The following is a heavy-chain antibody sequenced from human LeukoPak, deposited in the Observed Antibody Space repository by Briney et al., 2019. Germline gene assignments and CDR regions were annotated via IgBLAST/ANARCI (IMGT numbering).Heavy chain of an antibody. Sequence: SETLSLTCTVSGGSISSYYWSWIRQPPGKGLEWIGYIYYSGSTNYNPSLKSRVTISVDTSKNQLSLKLSSVTAADTAVYYCARQNTHYYDSSGYRLDAFDIWGQGTMVTVSS. J-gene: IGHJ3*02. V-gene: IGHV4-59*08. D-gene: IGHD3-22*01. CDR3: ARQNTHYYDSSGYRLDAFDI. CDR1: GGSISSYY. CDR2: IYYSGST.